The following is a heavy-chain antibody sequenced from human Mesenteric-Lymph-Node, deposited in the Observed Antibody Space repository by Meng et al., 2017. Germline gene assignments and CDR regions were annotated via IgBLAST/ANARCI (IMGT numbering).Heavy chain of an antibody. V-gene: IGHV4-30-4*01. CDR3: ARAEYYNWFDP. CDR1: GGSMSSGDYF. CDR2: IYYSGNT. J-gene: IGHJ5*02. D-gene: IGHD1-14*01. Sequence: VQVQESVPGLVKPSQTLSLTCTVSGGSMSSGDYFWNWIRQPPGKGLEWIGYIYYSGNTYYNPSLKSRVTISIDTSKNQFSLKLSSVTAADTAVYHCARAEYYNWFDPWGQGTLVTVSS.